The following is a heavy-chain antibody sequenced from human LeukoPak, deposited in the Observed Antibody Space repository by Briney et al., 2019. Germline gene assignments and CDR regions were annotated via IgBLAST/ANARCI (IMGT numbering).Heavy chain of an antibody. V-gene: IGHV1-18*01. CDR2: ISGYNGNI. CDR3: ARDDKFLSGSDYQAFDY. D-gene: IGHD1-26*01. J-gene: IGHJ4*02. Sequence: ASVKVSCKTSGYTLRNYGISWVRQAPGQGLEWMGWISGYNGNIKYSQRVQGRVSFTIDTATNTAYMGLSGLTSDDTARYYCARDDKFLSGSDYQAFDYWGQGTLVAVSS. CDR1: GYTLRNYG.